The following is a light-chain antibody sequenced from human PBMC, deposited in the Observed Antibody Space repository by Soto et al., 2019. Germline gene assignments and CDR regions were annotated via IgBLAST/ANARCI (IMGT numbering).Light chain of an antibody. CDR2: GAS. J-gene: IGKJ4*01. V-gene: IGKV3-15*01. Sequence: EIVMTQSPATLSVSPGERATLSCRASQSVSSNLAWYQHQPGQAPRVLIYGASTRATGFPARFSGSGSGTEFTLTISSLQSEDFAVYYCQQYNNWPLTVGGGTKVDIK. CDR3: QQYNNWPLT. CDR1: QSVSSN.